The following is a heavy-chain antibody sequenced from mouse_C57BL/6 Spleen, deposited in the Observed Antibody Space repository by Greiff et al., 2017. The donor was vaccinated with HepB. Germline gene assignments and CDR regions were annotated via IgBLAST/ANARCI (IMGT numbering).Heavy chain of an antibody. CDR3: ARSGNYGYFDY. V-gene: IGHV1-63*01. J-gene: IGHJ2*01. CDR1: GYTFTNYW. Sequence: VMLVESGAELVRPGTSVKMSCKASGYTFTNYWIGWAKQRPGHGLEWIGDIYPGGGYTNYNEKFKGKATLTADKSSSTAYMQFSSLTSEDSAIYYCARSGNYGYFDYWGQGTTLTVSS. D-gene: IGHD2-1*01. CDR2: IYPGGGYT.